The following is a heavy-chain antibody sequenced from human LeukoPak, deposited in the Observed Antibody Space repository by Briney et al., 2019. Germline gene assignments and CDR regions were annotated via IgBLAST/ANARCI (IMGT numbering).Heavy chain of an antibody. V-gene: IGHV3-23*01. CDR2: ISASGANT. J-gene: IGHJ4*02. Sequence: GGSLRLSCAASGFTFSSYAMSWVRQAPGKGLEWASSISASGANTYYADSVKGRFTISRDNSKNTLYLQMNSLRAEDTAVYYCAKSSPPSGWYGSSDYWGQGTLVTVSS. CDR3: AKSSPPSGWYGSSDY. D-gene: IGHD6-19*01. CDR1: GFTFSSYA.